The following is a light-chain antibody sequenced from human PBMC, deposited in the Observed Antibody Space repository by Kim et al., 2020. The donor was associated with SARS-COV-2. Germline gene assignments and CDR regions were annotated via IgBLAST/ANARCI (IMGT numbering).Light chain of an antibody. CDR1: NSDVGSYNR. Sequence: GQSVTISCTGTNSDVGSYNRVSWYQQPPGTAPKLMIYEVSNRPSGVPDRFSGSKSGNTASLTIYGLQAEDGANYYCGSYTNSDTWVFGGGTQLTVL. J-gene: IGLJ3*02. V-gene: IGLV2-18*02. CDR2: EVS. CDR3: GSYTNSDTWV.